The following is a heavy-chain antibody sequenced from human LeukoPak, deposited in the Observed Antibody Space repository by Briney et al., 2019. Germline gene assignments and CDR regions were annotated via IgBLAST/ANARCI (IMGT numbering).Heavy chain of an antibody. CDR2: IYTGGGT. CDR1: GFTVSSNY. V-gene: IGHV3-53*01. CDR3: ARDRMVRGVIPPYYYYYGMDV. J-gene: IGHJ6*04. Sequence: PGGSLRLPCAASGFTVSSNYMSWVRQAPGKGLKWVTVIYTGGGTYYADSVKGRFTISRDNSKNTLYLQMNSLRAEDTAVYYCARDRMVRGVIPPYYYYYGMDVWGKGTTVTVSS. D-gene: IGHD3-10*01.